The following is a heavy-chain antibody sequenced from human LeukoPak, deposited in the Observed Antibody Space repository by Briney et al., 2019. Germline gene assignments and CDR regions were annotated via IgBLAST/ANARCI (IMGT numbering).Heavy chain of an antibody. Sequence: SETLSLTCTVSGGSISSSSYYWGWIRQPPGKGLEWIGSIYYSGSTYYNPSLKSRVTISVDTSKNQFSLKLSSVTAADTAVYYCARQGNWNYLVGYWGQGTLVTVSS. CDR1: GGSISSSSYY. CDR3: ARQGNWNYLVGY. V-gene: IGHV4-39*01. CDR2: IYYSGST. D-gene: IGHD1-7*01. J-gene: IGHJ4*02.